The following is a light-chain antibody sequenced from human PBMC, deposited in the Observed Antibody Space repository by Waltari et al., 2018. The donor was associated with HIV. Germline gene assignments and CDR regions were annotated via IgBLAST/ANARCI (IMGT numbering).Light chain of an antibody. J-gene: IGKJ4*01. CDR1: QSLLHSNGYSY. CDR3: MQGRQTPQVT. V-gene: IGKV2-28*01. CDR2: LGS. Sequence: DIVMTQSLLSLPVTPGEPASISCRSSQSLLHSNGYSYLDWYLQKPGQSPQLLIYLGSNRASGVPDRFSGSGSGTDFTLKISRVEAEDAGMYYCMQGRQTPQVTFGGGTKVEIK.